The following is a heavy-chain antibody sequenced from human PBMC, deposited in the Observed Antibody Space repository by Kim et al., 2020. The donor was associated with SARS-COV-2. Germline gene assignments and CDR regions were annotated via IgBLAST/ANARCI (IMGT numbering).Heavy chain of an antibody. Sequence: SETLSLTCTVSGGSISSYYWSWIRQPPGKGLEWIGYIYYSGSTNYNPSLKSRVTISVDTSKNQFSLKLSSVTAADTAVYYCARFPRYFDWSFDYWGQGTLVTVSS. J-gene: IGHJ4*02. D-gene: IGHD3-9*01. CDR1: GGSISSYY. V-gene: IGHV4-59*01. CDR2: IYYSGST. CDR3: ARFPRYFDWSFDY.